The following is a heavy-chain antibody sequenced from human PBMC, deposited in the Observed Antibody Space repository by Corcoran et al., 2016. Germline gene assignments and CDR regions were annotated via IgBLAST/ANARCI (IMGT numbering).Heavy chain of an antibody. CDR2: IDPRSGSA. D-gene: IGHD2-15*01. CDR1: GYTFSSYH. Sequence: QVHLVQSGAEVKKPGASVKVSCQAPGYTFSSYHMQWVRHAPAQGLEWMGIIDPRSGSATYAQKFQGRVPMTRDTSTNTVYMALRSLRFEDTAGYYCAGDIGRWSVDYWGQGTLVTVSS. J-gene: IGHJ4*02. CDR3: AGDIGRWSVDY. V-gene: IGHV1-46*01.